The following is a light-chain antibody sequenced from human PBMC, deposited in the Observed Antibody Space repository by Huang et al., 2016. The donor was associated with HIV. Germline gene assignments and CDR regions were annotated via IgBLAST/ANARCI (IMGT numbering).Light chain of an antibody. J-gene: IGKJ2*01. CDR1: QSVSTDY. CDR3: QQYGGSLYT. Sequence: EIVLTQSPGTLSLSPGERVALSCRASQSVSTDYLAWYQPRPGQAPRLLIYGASSRATGSPERFSGSGSGTEFTLTISGLEPEDFAVYYCQQYGGSLYTFGQGTKLEIK. V-gene: IGKV3-20*01. CDR2: GAS.